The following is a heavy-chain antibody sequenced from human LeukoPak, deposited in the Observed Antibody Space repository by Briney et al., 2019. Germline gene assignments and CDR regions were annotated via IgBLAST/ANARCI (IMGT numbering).Heavy chain of an antibody. J-gene: IGHJ4*02. Sequence: GGSLRLSCAASGFSLSSHSMNWVRQAPGKGLEWVSSVSSSGTHKHYADSVKGRFTISRDNVKNSLYLQMNSLRADDTAVYYCANDYYDSSGSNPWGQGTLVTVSS. V-gene: IGHV3-21*01. CDR3: ANDYYDSSGSNP. CDR2: VSSSGTHK. D-gene: IGHD3-22*01. CDR1: GFSLSSHS.